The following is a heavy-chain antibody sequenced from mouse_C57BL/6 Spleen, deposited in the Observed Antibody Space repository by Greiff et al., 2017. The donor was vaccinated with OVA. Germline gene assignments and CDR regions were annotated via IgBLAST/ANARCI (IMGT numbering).Heavy chain of an antibody. CDR1: GFNIKDYY. D-gene: IGHD2-12*01. V-gene: IGHV14-2*01. CDR2: IDPEDGET. Sequence: EVKLQQSGAELVKPGASVKLSCTASGFNIKDYYMHWVKQRTEPGLAWIGRIDPEDGETKYAPKFEGKATITAHTSSNTVYLQLSSLTSEDTAVDYGAFCYTNRDYYAMDYWGQGTSVTVSS. CDR3: AFCYTNRDYYAMDY. J-gene: IGHJ4*01.